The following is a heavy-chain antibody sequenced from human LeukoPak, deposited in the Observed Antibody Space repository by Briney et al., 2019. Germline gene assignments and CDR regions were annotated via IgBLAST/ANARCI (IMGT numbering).Heavy chain of an antibody. Sequence: SLRLSSAPSGFTSFDYAMYTVRQALRVGLWWVSGISWNSGSITYADSVKGRLTISRYNAKNSLYLQMNSLRAEDTVLYYCARGGYCSGGSCYYMDVWGKGTTVTVSS. CDR2: ISWNSGSI. J-gene: IGHJ6*03. CDR1: GFTSFDYA. V-gene: IGHV3-9*02. D-gene: IGHD2-15*01. CDR3: ARGGYCSGGSCYYMDV.